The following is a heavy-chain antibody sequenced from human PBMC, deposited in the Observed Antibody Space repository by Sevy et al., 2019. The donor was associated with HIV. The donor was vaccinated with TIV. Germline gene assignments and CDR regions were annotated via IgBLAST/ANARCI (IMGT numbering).Heavy chain of an antibody. CDR1: GGSISSGGYY. J-gene: IGHJ4*02. D-gene: IGHD3-22*01. V-gene: IGHV4-31*03. CDR3: AREALYYYDTSSGRRSYFDY. CDR2: IYYSGST. Sequence: SETLSLTCTVSGGSISSGGYYWSWIRQHPGKGLEWIGYIYYSGSTYYNPSLKSRVTISVDTSKNQFSLKLSSVTAADTAVYYCAREALYYYDTSSGRRSYFDYWGQGTLVTVSS.